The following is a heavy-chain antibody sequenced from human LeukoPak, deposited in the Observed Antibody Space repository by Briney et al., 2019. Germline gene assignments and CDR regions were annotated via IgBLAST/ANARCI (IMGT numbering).Heavy chain of an antibody. CDR3: ARQPPYYYYGMDV. CDR2: IYYSGST. CDR1: GGSISSYY. V-gene: IGHV4-59*08. J-gene: IGHJ6*02. Sequence: SETLSLTCTVSGGSISSYYWSWIRQPPGKGLEWIGYIYYSGSTNYNPSLKSRVTISVDTPKNQFSLKLSSVTAADTAVYYCARQPPYYYYGMDVWGQGTTVTVSS.